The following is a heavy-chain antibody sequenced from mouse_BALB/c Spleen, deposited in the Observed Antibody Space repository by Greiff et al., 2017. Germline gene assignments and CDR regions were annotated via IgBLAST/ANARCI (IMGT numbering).Heavy chain of an antibody. J-gene: IGHJ4*01. CDR3: ARWLLRYYAMDY. D-gene: IGHD2-3*01. Sequence: EVKLVESGGGLVQPGGSLKLSCAASGFDFSRYWMSWVRQAPGKGLEWIGEINPDSSTINYTPSLKDKFIISRDNAKNTLYLQMSKVRSEDTALYYCARWLLRYYAMDYWGQGTSVTVSS. CDR1: GFDFSRYW. V-gene: IGHV4-1*02. CDR2: INPDSSTI.